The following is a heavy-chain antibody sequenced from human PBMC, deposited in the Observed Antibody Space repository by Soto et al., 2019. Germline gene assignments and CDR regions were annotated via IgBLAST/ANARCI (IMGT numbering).Heavy chain of an antibody. CDR1: GYSFTSYW. CDR3: ARHNWRWAPTTHYGMDV. D-gene: IGHD3-3*01. J-gene: IGHJ6*02. Sequence: PGESLKISCKGSGYSFTSYWIGWVRQMPGKGLEWMGIIYPGDSDTRYSPSFQGQVTISADKSISTAHLQWSSLKASDTAMYYCARHNWRWAPTTHYGMDVWGQGTTVTVSS. V-gene: IGHV5-51*01. CDR2: IYPGDSDT.